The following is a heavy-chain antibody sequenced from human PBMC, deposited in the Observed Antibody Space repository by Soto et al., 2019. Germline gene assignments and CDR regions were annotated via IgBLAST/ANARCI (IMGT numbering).Heavy chain of an antibody. CDR3: ARSDDSTSYPLDL. J-gene: IGHJ5*02. D-gene: IGHD4-4*01. CDR1: GYTFTNYY. CDR2: MNPRSGGT. Sequence: ASVKVSCKASGYTFTNYYMRWVRQAPGQGLEWMGWMNPRSGGTKYAQAFRDRVTMTRDASISTAYMEVTSLRRGDTAVYFCARSDDSTSYPLDLWGPGTLVTVSS. V-gene: IGHV1-2*02.